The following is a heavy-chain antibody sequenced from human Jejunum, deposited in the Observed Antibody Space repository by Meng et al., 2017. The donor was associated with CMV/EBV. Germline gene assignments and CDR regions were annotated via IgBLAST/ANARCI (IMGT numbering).Heavy chain of an antibody. J-gene: IGHJ4*02. CDR2: IHPSGST. CDR1: GGSFSNYY. D-gene: IGHD3-22*01. V-gene: IGHV4-34*01. CDR3: AREEREYEGSGYQYGH. Sequence: QGQRQQLGVGLLKPSETLSLTCGVYGGSFSNYYWSWIRQSPGKGLEWIGEIHPSGSTYYNPSLNSRVTMSVDTSKNQFSLNLRSVTAADTALYYCAREEREYEGSGYQYGHWGQGTLVTVSS.